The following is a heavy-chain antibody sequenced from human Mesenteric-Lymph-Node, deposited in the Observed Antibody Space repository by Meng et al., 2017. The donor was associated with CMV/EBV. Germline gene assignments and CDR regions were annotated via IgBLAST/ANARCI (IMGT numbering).Heavy chain of an antibody. CDR2: IRYDGSTE. J-gene: IGHJ6*02. Sequence: GGSLRLSCAASGFTFSTYAMHWVRQAPGEGLEWVAFIRYDGSTEYYAESVKGRFTISRDNPKNAVYLQMTRLRPEDTAIYYCARGELQSCSSISCRYAYYGMDVWGQGTTVTVSS. CDR1: GFTFSTYA. V-gene: IGHV3-30*02. D-gene: IGHD2-2*01. CDR3: ARGELQSCSSISCRYAYYGMDV.